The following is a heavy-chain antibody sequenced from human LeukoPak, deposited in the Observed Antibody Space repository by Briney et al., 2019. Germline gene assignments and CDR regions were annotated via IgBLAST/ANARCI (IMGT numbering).Heavy chain of an antibody. V-gene: IGHV1-2*02. Sequence: AASVKVSCKASGYTFTGYYMHWVRQAPGQGLEWMGWINPNSGGTNYAQKFQGRVTMTRDTSISTAYMELSRLRSDDTAVYYCAKDRDGHNWSDPWGQGTLVTVSS. D-gene: IGHD2-21*01. CDR1: GYTFTGYY. J-gene: IGHJ5*02. CDR2: INPNSGGT. CDR3: AKDRDGHNWSDP.